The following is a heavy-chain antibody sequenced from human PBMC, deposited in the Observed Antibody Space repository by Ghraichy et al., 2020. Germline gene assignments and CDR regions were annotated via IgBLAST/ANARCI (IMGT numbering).Heavy chain of an antibody. Sequence: GGSLRLSCAASGFTFDNYGMHWVRQAPGKGLEWVAFIRYNGDTKYYVGSVKGRFTISRDNSKNTLYLQMNSLRADDTAVYYCARSPRLLWLGELSTTYHYHSMDVWGKGTTVTVTS. V-gene: IGHV3-30*02. CDR2: IRYNGDTK. J-gene: IGHJ6*03. CDR3: ARSPRLLWLGELSTTYHYHSMDV. CDR1: GFTFDNYG. D-gene: IGHD3-10*01.